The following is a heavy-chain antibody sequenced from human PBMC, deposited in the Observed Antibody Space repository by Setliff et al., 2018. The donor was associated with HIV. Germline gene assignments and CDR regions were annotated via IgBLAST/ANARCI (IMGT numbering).Heavy chain of an antibody. CDR3: AKEGNSVDNWLDP. Sequence: TSETLSLTCSVSGVSIVSGGFYFSWIRQHPGGGLEWIGYIYHTGKTYYNPSLQSRIIMSLDMSQNQFSLKLSSVTAADTAVYYCAKEGNSVDNWLDPWGPGTLVTVSS. CDR1: GVSIVSGGFY. CDR2: IYHTGKT. V-gene: IGHV4-31*03. J-gene: IGHJ5*02. D-gene: IGHD1-26*01.